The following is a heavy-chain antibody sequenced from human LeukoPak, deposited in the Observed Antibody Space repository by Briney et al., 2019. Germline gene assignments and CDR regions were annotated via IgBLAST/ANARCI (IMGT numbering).Heavy chain of an antibody. J-gene: IGHJ1*01. Sequence: GASVKVSCKASGYNFFSYYLHWVRQAPGQGLEWMAWIDPYTGNTHYAQKFPGRITVTRDTSLSTTYMELNWLTSDDTALYYCAREYSASEHWGQGTLVTVSS. D-gene: IGHD5-12*01. V-gene: IGHV1-2*02. CDR3: AREYSASEH. CDR1: GYNFFSYY. CDR2: IDPYTGNT.